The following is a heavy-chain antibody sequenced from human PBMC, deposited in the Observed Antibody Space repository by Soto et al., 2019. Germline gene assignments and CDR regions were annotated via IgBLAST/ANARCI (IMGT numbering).Heavy chain of an antibody. CDR3: AKDWGGRLDF. Sequence: GGSLRLSCAASGFTFSSYAMSWVRQAPGKGLEWVSAISGSGGSTYYADSVKGRFTVSRDNPGNTLSLQMNSLRPEDTGIYYCAKDWGGRLDFWGQGAWVTVSS. D-gene: IGHD7-27*01. CDR1: GFTFSSYA. CDR2: ISGSGGST. V-gene: IGHV3-23*01. J-gene: IGHJ4*02.